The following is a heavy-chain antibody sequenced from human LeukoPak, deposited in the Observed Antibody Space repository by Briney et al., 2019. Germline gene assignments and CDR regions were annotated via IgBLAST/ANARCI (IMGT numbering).Heavy chain of an antibody. CDR2: IYHSGST. D-gene: IGHD6-19*01. V-gene: IGHV4-39*07. Sequence: SETLSLTCTVSGGSISTSNYYWGWIRQPPGKGLEWIGSIYHSGSTYYNPSLKSRVTISVDTSKNQFSLKLSSVTAADTAVYYCARGWRSVAKHRFDYWGQGTLVTVSS. CDR1: GGSISTSNYY. CDR3: ARGWRSVAKHRFDY. J-gene: IGHJ4*02.